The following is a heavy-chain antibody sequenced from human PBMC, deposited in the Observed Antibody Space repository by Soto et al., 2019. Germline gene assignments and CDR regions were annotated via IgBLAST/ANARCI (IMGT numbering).Heavy chain of an antibody. CDR3: ARVKRSTSRFDP. Sequence: SETLSLTCAVYGGSFSGYYWSWIRQPPGKGLEWIGEINHSGNTNYNPSLKSRVTISVDTSKNQFSLNLSSVTAADTAVYYCARVKRSTSRFDPWGQGTRVTVSS. D-gene: IGHD1-26*01. CDR1: GGSFSGYY. J-gene: IGHJ5*02. CDR2: INHSGNT. V-gene: IGHV4-34*01.